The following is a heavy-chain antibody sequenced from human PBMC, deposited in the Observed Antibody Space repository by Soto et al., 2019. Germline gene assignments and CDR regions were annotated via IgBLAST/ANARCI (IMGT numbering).Heavy chain of an antibody. CDR2: IIPISGTA. CDR1: GCTFSSYA. D-gene: IGHD2-2*01. CDR3: ARSQGSSTSLEIYYYYYYGMDV. Sequence: QVQLVQSGAEVKKPGSSVKVSCKASGCTFSSYAISWGRQAPGQGLEWMGGIIPISGTANSAQKFQGRVTITADESTRTAYMELSSLRSEDTAVYYCARSQGSSTSLEIYYYYYYGMDVWGQGTTVTVSS. V-gene: IGHV1-69*01. J-gene: IGHJ6*02.